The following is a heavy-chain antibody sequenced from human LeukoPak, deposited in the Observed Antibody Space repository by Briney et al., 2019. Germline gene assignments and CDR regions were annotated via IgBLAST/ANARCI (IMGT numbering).Heavy chain of an antibody. J-gene: IGHJ3*02. Sequence: GASVKVSCKASGYTFTSYGISWVRQAPGQGLEWMGWISAYNGNTNYAQKLQGRVTMTTDTSTSPAYMELRSLRSDDTAVYYCARESGSYYRDAFDIWGQGTMVTVSS. CDR1: GYTFTSYG. V-gene: IGHV1-18*01. CDR3: ARESGSYYRDAFDI. CDR2: ISAYNGNT. D-gene: IGHD1-26*01.